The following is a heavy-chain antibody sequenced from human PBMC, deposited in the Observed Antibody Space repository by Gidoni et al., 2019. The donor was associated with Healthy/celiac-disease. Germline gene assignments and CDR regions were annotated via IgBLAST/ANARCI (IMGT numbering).Heavy chain of an antibody. CDR2: INPNSGGT. CDR3: ARDLEAVVVPAASNYYYYYGMDV. CDR1: GYTFPGYY. D-gene: IGHD2-2*01. Sequence: QVQLVQSGAEVKKPGASVKVSCKASGYTFPGYYMHWVPQAPGQGLEWMGWINPNSGGTNYAQKFQGRVTMTRDTSISTAYMELSRLRSDDTAVYYCARDLEAVVVPAASNYYYYYGMDVWGQGTTVTVSS. J-gene: IGHJ6*02. V-gene: IGHV1-2*02.